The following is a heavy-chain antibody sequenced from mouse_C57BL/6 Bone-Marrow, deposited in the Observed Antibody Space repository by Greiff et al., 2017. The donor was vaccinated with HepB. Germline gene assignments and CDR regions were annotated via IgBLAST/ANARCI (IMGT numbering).Heavy chain of an antibody. V-gene: IGHV5-9-1*02. CDR2: ISSGGDYI. J-gene: IGHJ2*01. CDR1: GFTFSSYA. Sequence: EVHLVESGEGLVKPGGSLKLSCAASGFTFSSYAMSWVRQTPEKRLEWVAYISSGGDYIYYADTVKGRFTISRDNARNTLYLQMSSLKSEDTAMYYCTRVTTVVPYYFDYWGQGTTLTVSS. D-gene: IGHD1-1*01. CDR3: TRVTTVVPYYFDY.